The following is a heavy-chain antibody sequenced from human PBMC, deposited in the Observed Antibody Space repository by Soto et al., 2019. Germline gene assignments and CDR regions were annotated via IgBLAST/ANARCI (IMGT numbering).Heavy chain of an antibody. CDR3: VQYVSASPAGWFDP. CDR1: GLSLSTSGEA. D-gene: IGHD3-10*01. V-gene: IGHV2-5*02. Sequence: QITLKESGPTLVKPTQTLTLTCSFSGLSLSTSGEAVGRIRQPPGKALEWLALIYWDDDKLFNPTLKTRLTITKDTSKNQVVLTLTNMDPVDTATYTCVQYVSASPAGWFDPWGQGILVTVSS. CDR2: IYWDDDK. J-gene: IGHJ5*02.